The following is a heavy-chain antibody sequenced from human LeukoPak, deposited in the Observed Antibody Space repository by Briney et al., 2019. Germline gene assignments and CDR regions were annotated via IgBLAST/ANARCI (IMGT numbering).Heavy chain of an antibody. D-gene: IGHD3-22*01. J-gene: IGHJ3*02. V-gene: IGHV1-46*01. CDR3: ARVRWEIVVVTLGAFDI. CDR1: GYTFTSYY. Sequence: ASVKVSCKASGYTFTSYYMHWVRQAPGQGLEWMGLINPTGGSSGYAQKFQGRVTITADESTSTAYMELSSLRSEDTAVYYCARVRWEIVVVTLGAFDIWGQGTMVTVSS. CDR2: INPTGGSS.